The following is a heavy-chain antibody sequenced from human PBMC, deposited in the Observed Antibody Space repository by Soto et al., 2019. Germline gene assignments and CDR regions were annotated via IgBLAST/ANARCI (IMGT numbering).Heavy chain of an antibody. Sequence: SVKGSCKASGGTFSSYAISWVRQAPGQGLEWMGGIIPIFGTANYAQKFQGRVTITADKSTSTAYMELSSLRSEDTAVYYCARIHHDVWSGYYTGSLFDPWGQGSLVTVSS. V-gene: IGHV1-69*06. D-gene: IGHD3-3*01. CDR2: IIPIFGTA. CDR1: GGTFSSYA. J-gene: IGHJ5*02. CDR3: ARIHHDVWSGYYTGSLFDP.